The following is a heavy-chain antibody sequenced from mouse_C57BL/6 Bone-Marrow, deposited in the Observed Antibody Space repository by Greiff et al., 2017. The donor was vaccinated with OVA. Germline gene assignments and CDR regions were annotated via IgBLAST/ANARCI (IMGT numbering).Heavy chain of an antibody. CDR3: ARSKEKGILFAY. CDR1: GYTFTSYW. V-gene: IGHV1-72*01. Sequence: QVQLQQPGAELVKPGASVKLSCKASGYTFTSYWMHWVKQRPGRGLEWIGRIDPNSGGTKYNEKFKSKATLTVDKPSSTAYMQRSSLTSEDSAVYYCARSKEKGILFAYWGQGTLVTVSA. CDR2: IDPNSGGT. J-gene: IGHJ3*01.